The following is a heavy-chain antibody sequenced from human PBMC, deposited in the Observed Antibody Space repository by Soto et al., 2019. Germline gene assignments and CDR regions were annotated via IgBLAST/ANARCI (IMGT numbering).Heavy chain of an antibody. V-gene: IGHV1-3*01. J-gene: IGHJ5*02. CDR1: GYTFTSYA. Sequence: QVQLVQSGAEVKKPGASVKVSCKASGYTFTSYAMHWVRQAPGQRLEWMGWINAGNGNTKYSQKFQGRVTITRDTSASTAYMERSSLRSEDTAVYYCARGGGQWLVFGTPNWFDPWGQGTLVTVSS. CDR2: INAGNGNT. D-gene: IGHD6-19*01. CDR3: ARGGGQWLVFGTPNWFDP.